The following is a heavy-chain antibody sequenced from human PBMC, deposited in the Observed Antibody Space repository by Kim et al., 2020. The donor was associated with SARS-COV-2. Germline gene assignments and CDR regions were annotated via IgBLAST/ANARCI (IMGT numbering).Heavy chain of an antibody. Sequence: GGSLRLSCSDSGFTFGSHSMVWVRQAPGKGLEWISFISSSSSTIEYADSVKGRFTVSRDNAKNSLYLQLNSLRDEDTAFYFCAREYGRKNNFDYCGLGTLVTVSS. J-gene: IGHJ4*02. CDR3: AREYGRKNNFDY. D-gene: IGHD4-17*01. CDR1: GFTFGSHS. V-gene: IGHV3-48*02. CDR2: ISSSSSTI.